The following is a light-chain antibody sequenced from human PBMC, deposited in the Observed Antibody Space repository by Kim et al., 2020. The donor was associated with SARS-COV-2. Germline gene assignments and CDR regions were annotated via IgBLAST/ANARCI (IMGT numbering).Light chain of an antibody. J-gene: IGLJ1*01. CDR1: SRDIVAYAH. Sequence: GQSIIISCTGTSRDIVAYAHVSWYHPHQSKAPKLMFYDVTNRTSGVSNRFSGSKSDNTASLTISGLQPEDEADYYCSSFTSSSTPPFGTGTKVTVL. CDR2: DVT. V-gene: IGLV2-14*03. CDR3: SSFTSSSTPP.